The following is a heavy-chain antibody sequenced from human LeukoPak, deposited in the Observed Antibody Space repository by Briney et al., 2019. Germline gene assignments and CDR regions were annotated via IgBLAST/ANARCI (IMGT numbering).Heavy chain of an antibody. V-gene: IGHV4-34*01. J-gene: IGHJ5*02. CDR2: INHSGST. CDR3: ARGRNSFSIFGVVLNWFDP. CDR1: GGSFSVYY. Sequence: SETLSLTCAVYGGSFSVYYWSWIRQPPGKGLEWIGEINHSGSTNYNPSLKSRVTISVDTSKNQFSLKLSSVTAADTAVYYCARGRNSFSIFGVVLNWFDPWGQGTLVTVS. D-gene: IGHD3-3*01.